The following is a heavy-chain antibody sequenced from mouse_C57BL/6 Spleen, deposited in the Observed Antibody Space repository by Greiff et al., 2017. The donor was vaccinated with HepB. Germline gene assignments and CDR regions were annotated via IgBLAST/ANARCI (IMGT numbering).Heavy chain of an antibody. CDR3: ASYDGYDGDWYFDV. D-gene: IGHD2-2*01. CDR2: ISYDGSN. V-gene: IGHV3-6*01. J-gene: IGHJ1*03. Sequence: EVKLMESGPGLVQPSQSLSLTCSVTGYSITSGYYWNWIRQFPGNKLEWMGYISYDGSNNYNPPLKNQISITSDTSKNQFFLKLNSVTTEDTAAYYCASYDGYDGDWYFDVWGTGTTVTVSS. CDR1: GYSITSGYY.